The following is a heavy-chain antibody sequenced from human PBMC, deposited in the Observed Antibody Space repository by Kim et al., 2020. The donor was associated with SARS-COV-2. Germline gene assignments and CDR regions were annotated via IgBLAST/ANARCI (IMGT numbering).Heavy chain of an antibody. CDR3: AREGCSSTSCLIYYYYGMDV. CDR2: ISYDGSNK. J-gene: IGHJ6*02. CDR1: GFTFSSYA. D-gene: IGHD2-2*01. V-gene: IGHV3-30-3*01. Sequence: GGSLRLSCAASGFTFSSYAMHWVRQAPGKGLEWVAVISYDGSNKYYTDSVKGRFTISRDNSKNTLYLQMNSMRAEDTAVYYCAREGCSSTSCLIYYYYGMDVWGQGTTVTVSS.